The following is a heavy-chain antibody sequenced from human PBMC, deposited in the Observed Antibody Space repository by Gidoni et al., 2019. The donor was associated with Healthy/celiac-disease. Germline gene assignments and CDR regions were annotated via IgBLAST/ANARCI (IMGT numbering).Heavy chain of an antibody. J-gene: IGHJ4*02. CDR1: GGSISSGGYY. CDR2: IYYSGST. Sequence: QAQLQESAPGLVQPSQTPSLPCPLSGGSISSGGYYWSWIRQPPGKGLEWIGYIYYSGSTYYNPSLKSRVTISVDTSKNQFSLKLSSVTAADTAVYYCARSSSRLDFDYWGQGTLVTVSS. CDR3: ARSSSRLDFDY. D-gene: IGHD6-6*01. V-gene: IGHV4-31*03.